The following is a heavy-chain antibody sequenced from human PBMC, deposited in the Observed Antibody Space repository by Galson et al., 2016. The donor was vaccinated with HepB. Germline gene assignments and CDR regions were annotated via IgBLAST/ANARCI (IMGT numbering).Heavy chain of an antibody. V-gene: IGHV4-59*01. CDR2: IYYSGGT. CDR1: GGSISDYY. J-gene: IGHJ3*02. CDR3: ATGVRYDSSGYYPVRDAFLI. Sequence: SETLSLTCTVSGGSISDYYWSWIRQPPGKGLEWIGFIYYSGGTSYNPSLRSRLTISVDTSKNHFSLDLSTVTAADAAVYSCATGVRYDSSGYYPVRDAFLIWGQGTVVTVSS. D-gene: IGHD3-22*01.